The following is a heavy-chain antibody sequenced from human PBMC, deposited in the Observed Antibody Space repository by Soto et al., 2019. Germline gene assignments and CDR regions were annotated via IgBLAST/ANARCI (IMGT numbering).Heavy chain of an antibody. CDR1: GGTLNNFA. CDR3: ANGLDHYFDYGVDV. Sequence: QVQLVQSESEVKKPGSSVKVSCTPSGGTLNNFANSWVRQASEQGLEWVGTFIPIVGMAKYGQSFQGRVTISADQSTNTLFMELSGLKYEDTAMYYCANGLDHYFDYGVDVRGQGTTVTVSS. D-gene: IGHD3-16*01. V-gene: IGHV1-69*04. CDR2: FIPIVGMA. J-gene: IGHJ6*02.